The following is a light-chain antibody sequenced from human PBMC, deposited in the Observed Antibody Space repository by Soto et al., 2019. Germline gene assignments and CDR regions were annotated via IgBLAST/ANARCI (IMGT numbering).Light chain of an antibody. Sequence: EIVLTQSPATLSVSPGERVTLSCRASQSVSSSLAWYQQRPGQAPRLLIYDTSTRAAGISARFSGSGSGTDFTLTISSLEPEDFEVYYCQQRSNWPPWTFGQGTKWIS. CDR1: QSVSSS. V-gene: IGKV3-11*01. J-gene: IGKJ1*01. CDR2: DTS. CDR3: QQRSNWPPWT.